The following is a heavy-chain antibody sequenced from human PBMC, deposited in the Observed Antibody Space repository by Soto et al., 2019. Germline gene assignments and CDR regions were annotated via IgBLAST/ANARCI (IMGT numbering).Heavy chain of an antibody. CDR2: ISGSGGST. CDR1: GFTFSGYA. D-gene: IGHD6-19*01. V-gene: IGHV3-23*01. CDR3: AKDLRPPRYSSTMDV. Sequence: PGGSLRLSCAASGFTFSGYAMSWVRQAPGKGLEWVSAISGSGGSTYYADSVKGRFTISRDNSKNTLYLQMNSLRAEDTAVYYCAKDLRPPRYSSTMDVWGQGTTVTVSS. J-gene: IGHJ6*02.